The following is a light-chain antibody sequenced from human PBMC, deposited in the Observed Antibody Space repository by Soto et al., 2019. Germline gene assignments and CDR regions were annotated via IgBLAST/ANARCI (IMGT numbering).Light chain of an antibody. Sequence: QSVLTQPASVSGSPGQSITVCCTGTSSDVGGYNYVSWYQQHPGKAPRLMIYDVTNRPSGVSNRFSGSKSGNTASLTISGLQAEDEADYYCSSYRRGSTYVFGTGTKVTVL. J-gene: IGLJ1*01. CDR3: SSYRRGSTYV. V-gene: IGLV2-14*01. CDR2: DVT. CDR1: SSDVGGYNY.